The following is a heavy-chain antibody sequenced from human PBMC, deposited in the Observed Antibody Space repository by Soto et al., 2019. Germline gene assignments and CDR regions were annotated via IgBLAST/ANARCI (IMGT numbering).Heavy chain of an antibody. CDR1: GYTFTSYA. Sequence: ASVKVSCKASGYTFTSYAMHRVRQAPGQRFEWMGWINAGNGNTKYSQKFQGRVTITRDTSASTAYMELSSLRSEDTAVYYCARDVNGDGITGTTTAFDIWGQGTMVTV. J-gene: IGHJ3*02. CDR3: ARDVNGDGITGTTTAFDI. CDR2: INAGNGNT. V-gene: IGHV1-3*01. D-gene: IGHD1-7*01.